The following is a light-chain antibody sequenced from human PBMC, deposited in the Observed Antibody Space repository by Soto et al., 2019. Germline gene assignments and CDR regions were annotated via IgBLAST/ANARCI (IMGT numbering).Light chain of an antibody. CDR3: QQYGSSSWT. CDR2: SAS. CDR1: QSVSSSY. V-gene: IGKV3-20*01. Sequence: EIILTQSPGTLSLSPGERATLSCRASQSVSSSYLACYQHKPGQAPRLLIYSASSRATGIPDRFSGSRSGTDFTLTISRREPEDFAVYYCQQYGSSSWTFGHGTQVEIK. J-gene: IGKJ1*01.